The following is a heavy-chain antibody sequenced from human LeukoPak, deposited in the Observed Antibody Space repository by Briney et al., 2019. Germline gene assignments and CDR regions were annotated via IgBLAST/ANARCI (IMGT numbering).Heavy chain of an antibody. CDR3: AGPTSSGWHGDFDY. J-gene: IGHJ4*02. Sequence: SETLSLTCTVSGGSISSYYWSWIRQPAGKGLEWIGRIYTSGSTNYNPSLKSRVTMSVDTSKNQFSLKLSSVTAADTAVYYCAGPTSSGWHGDFDYWGQGTLVTVSS. CDR1: GGSISSYY. D-gene: IGHD6-19*01. V-gene: IGHV4-4*07. CDR2: IYTSGST.